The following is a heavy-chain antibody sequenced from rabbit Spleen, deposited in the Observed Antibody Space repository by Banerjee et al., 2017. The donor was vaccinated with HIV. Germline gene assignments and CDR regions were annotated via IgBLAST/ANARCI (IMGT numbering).Heavy chain of an antibody. Sequence: QERLVESGGGLVQPEGSLTLTCKASGFDFSNNAMCWVRQTPGKGPEWIACIYNGDGSTYYASWVNGRFTISRSISLNTVTLQMSSLTAADTATYFCARDGISFVSSGWGLTRLDLWGQGTLVT. V-gene: IGHV1S47*01. CDR1: GFDFSNNA. CDR2: IYNGDGST. D-gene: IGHD4-1*01. J-gene: IGHJ3*01. CDR3: ARDGISFVSSGWGLTRLDL.